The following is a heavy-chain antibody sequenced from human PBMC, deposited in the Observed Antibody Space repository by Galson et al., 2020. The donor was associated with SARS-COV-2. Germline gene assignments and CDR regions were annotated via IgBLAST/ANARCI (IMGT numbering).Heavy chain of an antibody. CDR3: ASIAYYDFWTGTQNFYYFNY. D-gene: IGHD3-3*01. Sequence: GGSLRLSCVASGFIFRSSAMGWVRQVPGQGLEWVSGMSGSGGDIHYADSLKGRFTISRDNSKNTLYLQMNSLRVEDTAIYYCASIAYYDFWTGTQNFYYFNYWGQEIPVTVSS. J-gene: IGHJ4*02. CDR1: GFIFRSSA. V-gene: IGHV3-23*01. CDR2: MSGSGGDI.